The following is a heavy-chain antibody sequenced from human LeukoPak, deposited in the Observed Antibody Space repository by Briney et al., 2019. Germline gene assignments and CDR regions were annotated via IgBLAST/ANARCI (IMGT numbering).Heavy chain of an antibody. CDR2: ISSDGSST. J-gene: IGHJ4*02. CDR1: GFTFTSNW. Sequence: PGGSLRLSCAASGFTFTSNWHWVRQAPGKGLVWVSRISSDGSSTSYADSVKGRFTISRDNAKNTLYLQMNSLRAEDTAVYYCATGTEETTVVTPCYWGQGTLVTVSS. V-gene: IGHV3-74*01. CDR3: ATGTEETTVVTPCY. D-gene: IGHD4-23*01.